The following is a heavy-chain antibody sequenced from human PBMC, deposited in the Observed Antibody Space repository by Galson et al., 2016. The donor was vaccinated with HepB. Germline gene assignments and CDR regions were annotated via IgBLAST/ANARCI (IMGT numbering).Heavy chain of an antibody. CDR3: ARKRECGWGMMLEVGGLDV. J-gene: IGHJ6*02. CDR2: VNHGGLT. D-gene: IGHD3-16*01. Sequence: SETLSLTCAVNGGSFISNYWTWIRQTPGRGLEWTGEVNHGGLTKYNPSLKSLMEMSVDKSKRRVSLTLASVTAADTGVYFCARKRECGWGMMLEVGGLDVWGQGTAVIVSS. V-gene: IGHV4-34*01. CDR1: GGSFISNY.